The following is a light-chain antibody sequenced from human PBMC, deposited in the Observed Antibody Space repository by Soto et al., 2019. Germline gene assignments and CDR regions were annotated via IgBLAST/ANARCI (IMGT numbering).Light chain of an antibody. CDR1: QSVSSSL. Sequence: EIVLTQSPGTLSLSPGERATLSCRASQSVSSSLLAWYQQKPGQAPRLLIYGASSRATGIPDRFSGSGSGTDFTLTISRLEPEDFAVYYCQQYGSSPRTFGQGTNVELK. J-gene: IGKJ1*01. V-gene: IGKV3-20*01. CDR2: GAS. CDR3: QQYGSSPRT.